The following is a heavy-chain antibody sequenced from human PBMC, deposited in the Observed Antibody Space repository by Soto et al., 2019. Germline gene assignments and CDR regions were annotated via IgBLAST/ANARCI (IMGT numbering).Heavy chain of an antibody. Sequence: SETLSLTCAVYGGSFSGYYWSWIRQPPGKGLEWIGEINHSGSTNYNPSLKSRVTISVDTSKNQFSLKLSSVTAADTAVYYCARSRRLTGTAVSIEDPNDLRWGQGTLVTVSS. J-gene: IGHJ4*02. CDR1: GGSFSGYY. CDR3: ARSRRLTGTAVSIEDPNDLR. D-gene: IGHD1-20*01. CDR2: INHSGST. V-gene: IGHV4-34*01.